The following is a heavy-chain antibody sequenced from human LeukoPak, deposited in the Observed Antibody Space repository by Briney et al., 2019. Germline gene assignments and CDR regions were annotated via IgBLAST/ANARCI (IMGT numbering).Heavy chain of an antibody. D-gene: IGHD5-12*01. CDR3: ARGGEFSGYEI. Sequence: GGSLRLSCAASGFTLSNAWMNWVRQAPGKGLEWVSSISSSSSYIYYADSVKGRFTISRDNAKNSLYLQMNSLRAEDTAVYYCARGGEFSGYEIWGQGTLVTVSS. J-gene: IGHJ4*02. CDR1: GFTLSNAW. V-gene: IGHV3-21*01. CDR2: ISSSSSYI.